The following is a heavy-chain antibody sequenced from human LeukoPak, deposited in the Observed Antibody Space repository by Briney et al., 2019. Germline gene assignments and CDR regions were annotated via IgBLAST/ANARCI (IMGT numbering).Heavy chain of an antibody. CDR1: GGTFSSYA. D-gene: IGHD3-3*01. Sequence: SVKVSCKASGGTFSSYAISWVRQAPGQGLEWMGGIIPIFGTANYAQKFQGRVTITADESTSTAYMELRSLRSEDTAVYYCARGLTDFWSGYYPATYYMDVWGKGTTVTVSS. CDR2: IIPIFGTA. V-gene: IGHV1-69*01. J-gene: IGHJ6*03. CDR3: ARGLTDFWSGYYPATYYMDV.